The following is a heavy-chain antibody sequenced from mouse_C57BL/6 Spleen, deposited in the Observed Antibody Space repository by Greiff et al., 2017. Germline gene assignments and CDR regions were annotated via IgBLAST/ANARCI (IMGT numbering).Heavy chain of an antibody. CDR2: ILPGSGST. V-gene: IGHV1-9*01. J-gene: IGHJ2*01. D-gene: IGHD1-1*01. CDR3: ARGDYYGSSYYFDY. CDR1: GYTFTGYW. Sequence: QVQLKESGAELMKPGASVKLSCKATGYTFTGYWIEWVKQRPGHGLEWIGEILPGSGSTNYNEKFKGKGTVTADTSSNTAYMQLSSLTTEYSAIDYCARGDYYGSSYYFDYWGQGTTLTVSS.